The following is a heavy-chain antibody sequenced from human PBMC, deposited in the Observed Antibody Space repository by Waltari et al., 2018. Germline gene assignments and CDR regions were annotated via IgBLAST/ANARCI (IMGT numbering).Heavy chain of an antibody. CDR3: AKHPTVGNFDY. CDR1: GFNFSNYP. CDR2: INGGGVNT. D-gene: IGHD4-4*01. J-gene: IGHJ4*02. Sequence: VQLLESGGGLVQPGGSLRLSCAASGFNFSNYPITWVRPAPGKGLEWVSVINGGGVNTYYADSVKGRLTISRDNSKNTLYLQMNSLRAEDTAVYYCAKHPTVGNFDYWGQGTLVTVSP. V-gene: IGHV3-23*01.